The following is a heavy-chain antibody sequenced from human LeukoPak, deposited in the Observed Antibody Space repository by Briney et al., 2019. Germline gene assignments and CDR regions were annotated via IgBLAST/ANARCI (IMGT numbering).Heavy chain of an antibody. CDR3: ARAHRQLERLGRYYFDY. V-gene: IGHV1-69*01. CDR2: NIPIFGTA. CDR1: GGTFSNHA. D-gene: IGHD1-1*01. Sequence: ASVKVSCKASGGTFSNHAVSWVRQAPGQGLEWMGGNIPIFGTANYAQKFQGRVTITADESTSTAYMELSSLRSEDMAVYYCARAHRQLERLGRYYFDYWGQGTLVTVSS. J-gene: IGHJ4*02.